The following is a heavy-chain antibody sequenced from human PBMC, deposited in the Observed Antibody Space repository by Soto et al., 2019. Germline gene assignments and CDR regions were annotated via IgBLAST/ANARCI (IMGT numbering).Heavy chain of an antibody. V-gene: IGHV2-70*11. J-gene: IGHJ4*02. D-gene: IGHD3-3*01. CDR1: GFSLSTSKMC. CDR3: ARMIFGRNVYYFDY. Sequence: SGPTLVNPTQTPTLTCTFSGFSLSTSKMCVSWNRQPPRKALEWLGRIDWDYDKYYNTSLKTRLTISKDTSKNQVVLTMTDMDPVDTATYYCARMIFGRNVYYFDYWGQGTLVTVSS. CDR2: IDWDYDK.